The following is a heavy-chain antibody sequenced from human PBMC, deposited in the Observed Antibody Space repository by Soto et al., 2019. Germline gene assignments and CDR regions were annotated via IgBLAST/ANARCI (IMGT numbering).Heavy chain of an antibody. Sequence: GESLKISCAASGFILSDYWMTWVRLGPGKGLEWVANIKEDGSETHYVDSVKGRFTISRGNDKKSVFLQMNSLRADDTAVYYCTRDSWGWSGSFWYDPLYVWGQGTMVTGS. D-gene: IGHD3-3*01. J-gene: IGHJ3*01. CDR3: TRDSWGWSGSFWYDPLYV. V-gene: IGHV3-7*01. CDR2: IKEDGSET. CDR1: GFILSDYW.